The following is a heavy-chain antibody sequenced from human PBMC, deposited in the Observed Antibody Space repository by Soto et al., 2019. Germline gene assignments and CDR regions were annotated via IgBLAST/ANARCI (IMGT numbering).Heavy chain of an antibody. V-gene: IGHV3-7*03. D-gene: IGHD1-26*01. CDR3: PRTTSATSLGDALDI. CDR2: IKQDGSEK. J-gene: IGHJ3*02. Sequence: PGGSLRLSCAVSGFTFGTYWMTWVRQAPGKGLGWVANIKQDGSEKYYVDSVKGRFTISRDNAKNSLYLQMNSLRAEDTAVYYCPRTTSATSLGDALDIWGQGTMVTVSS. CDR1: GFTFGTYW.